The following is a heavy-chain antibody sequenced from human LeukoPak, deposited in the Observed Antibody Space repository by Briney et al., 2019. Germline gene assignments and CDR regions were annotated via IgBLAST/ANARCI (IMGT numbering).Heavy chain of an antibody. Sequence: GSLRLSCAASGFTFSDYYMSWIRQTPGKGPEWIGEINHSGSTNYNPSLKSRVTISVDTSKNQFSLKLSSVTAADTAVYYCARGEYSSSSVNYWGQGTLVTVSS. J-gene: IGHJ4*02. CDR1: GFTFSDYY. CDR3: ARGEYSSSSVNY. CDR2: INHSGST. V-gene: IGHV4-34*01. D-gene: IGHD6-6*01.